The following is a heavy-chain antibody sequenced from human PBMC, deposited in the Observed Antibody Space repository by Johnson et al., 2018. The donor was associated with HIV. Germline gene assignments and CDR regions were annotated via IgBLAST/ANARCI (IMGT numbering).Heavy chain of an antibody. CDR3: ARWNMITFGGVIVKAGYAFDI. CDR2: IYSGAST. J-gene: IGHJ3*02. V-gene: IGHV3-66*02. CDR1: GFTVSSNY. D-gene: IGHD3-16*02. Sequence: VQLVESGGGLVQPGGSLRLSCAASGFTVSSNYMSWVRQAPGKGLEWVSVIYSGASTYYADSVKGRFTISRDNSKNTLYLQMNSLRAEDTAVYYCARWNMITFGGVIVKAGYAFDIWGQGTRVTVSS.